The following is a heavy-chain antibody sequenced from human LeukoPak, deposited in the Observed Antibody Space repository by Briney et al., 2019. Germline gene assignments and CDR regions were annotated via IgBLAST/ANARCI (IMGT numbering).Heavy chain of an antibody. CDR3: AGARPEPRTFDY. CDR2: IYSGGST. Sequence: GGSLRLSCAASGFTVSSNYMSWVRQAPGKGLEWVSVIYSGGSTYYADSVKGRFTISRDNSKNTLYLQMNSLRAEDTAVYYCAGARPEPRTFDYWGQGTLVTVSS. CDR1: GFTVSSNY. V-gene: IGHV3-66*01. D-gene: IGHD1-14*01. J-gene: IGHJ4*02.